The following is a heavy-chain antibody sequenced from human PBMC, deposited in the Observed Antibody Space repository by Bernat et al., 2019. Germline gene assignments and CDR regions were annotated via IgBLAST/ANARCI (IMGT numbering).Heavy chain of an antibody. D-gene: IGHD3-16*01. V-gene: IGHV3-33*01. CDR2: IWYDGSNK. J-gene: IGHJ4*02. CDR3: ARDQGDCVEMFTMNCDY. Sequence: QVQLVESGGGVVQPGRSLILSCAASGFTFSSYCMHWVRQAPGKGLEWLAVIWYDGSNKYYADSVKGRFTISRDNSKNTLYLQMNSLRAEGTAVYYCARDQGDCVEMFTMNCDYWGQGTLVTVSS. CDR1: GFTFSSYC.